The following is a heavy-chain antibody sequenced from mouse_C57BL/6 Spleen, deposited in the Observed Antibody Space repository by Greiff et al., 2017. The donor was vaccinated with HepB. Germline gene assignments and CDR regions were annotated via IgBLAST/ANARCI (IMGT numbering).Heavy chain of an antibody. CDR3: ARGYDGSSDV. CDR1: GYAFTNYL. CDR2: INPGSGGT. J-gene: IGHJ1*03. Sequence: QVQLQQSGAELVRPGTSVKVSCKASGYAFTNYLIEWVKQRPGQGLEWIGVINPGSGGTNYNEKFKGKATLTADKSSSTAYMQLSSLTSEDSAVYFCARGYDGSSDVWGTGTTVTVSS. V-gene: IGHV1-54*01. D-gene: IGHD2-3*01.